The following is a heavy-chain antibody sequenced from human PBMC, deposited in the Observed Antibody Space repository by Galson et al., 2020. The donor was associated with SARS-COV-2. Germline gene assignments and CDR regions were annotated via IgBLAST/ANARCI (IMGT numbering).Heavy chain of an antibody. J-gene: IGHJ4*02. D-gene: IGHD3-10*01. V-gene: IGHV7-4-1*02. Sequence: ASVKVSCKASGYTFNNYALHWVRQAPGQGLEWMAWINTNTGNPTSAQDFTGRFVFSLDTSVSTAYLQINSLKAEDTAVYYCARGAGAGCGELVDYWGQGTLGTGSS. CDR3: ARGAGAGCGELVDY. CDR2: INTNTGNP. CDR1: GYTFNNYA.